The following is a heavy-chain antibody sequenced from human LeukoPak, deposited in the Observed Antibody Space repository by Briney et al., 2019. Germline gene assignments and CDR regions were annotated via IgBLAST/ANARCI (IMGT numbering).Heavy chain of an antibody. CDR1: GFTFSTYG. Sequence: PGGSLRLSCAASGFTFSTYGMHWVRQAPGKGLEWVGFIRSKAYGGTTEYAASVKGRFTISRDDSKSIAYLQMNSLKTEDTAVYYCTRASWDYDRSMDVWGQGTTVTVSS. CDR3: TRASWDYDRSMDV. D-gene: IGHD3-22*01. V-gene: IGHV3-49*04. CDR2: IRSKAYGGTT. J-gene: IGHJ6*02.